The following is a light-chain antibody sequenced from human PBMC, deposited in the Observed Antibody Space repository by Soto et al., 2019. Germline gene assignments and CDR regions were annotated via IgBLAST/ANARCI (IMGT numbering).Light chain of an antibody. CDR3: QQYGSSPQDT. Sequence: EIVLTQSPATLSVSPGERATLSCRASQSVSGDLAWYHHKPGQAPRLLIYGSSSRATGIPDRFSGSVSGTDFTLTISSLEPEDFAVYYCQQYGSSPQDTFGQGTKVDIK. CDR2: GSS. V-gene: IGKV3-20*01. J-gene: IGKJ1*01. CDR1: QSVSGD.